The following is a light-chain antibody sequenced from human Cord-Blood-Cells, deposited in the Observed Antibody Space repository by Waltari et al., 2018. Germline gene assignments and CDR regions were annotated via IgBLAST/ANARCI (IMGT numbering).Light chain of an antibody. CDR2: AAS. J-gene: IGKJ4*01. Sequence: IQMTQSTSSMPASVGASVIITCRASQSISSYLNWYQQKPGKAPKLLIYAASSLQSGVPSRFSGSGSGTDFTLTISSLQPEDFATYYCQQGYSTLLTFGGGTKVEIK. CDR3: QQGYSTLLT. CDR1: QSISSY. V-gene: IGKV1-39*01.